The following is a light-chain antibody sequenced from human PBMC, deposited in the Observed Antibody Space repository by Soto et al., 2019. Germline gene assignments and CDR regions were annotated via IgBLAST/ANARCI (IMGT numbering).Light chain of an antibody. CDR1: SSNIGSNT. J-gene: IGLJ2*01. V-gene: IGLV1-44*01. Sequence: QSVLTQPPSASGTPGQRVTISCSGSSSNIGSNTVHWYQHLPGTAPKLLIHSSNERPSGVPDRFCGSKSGTAPSLAISGLQSEEESDYCCAAWDNTLNGRVFGGGTMLPVL. CDR3: AAWDNTLNGRV. CDR2: SSN.